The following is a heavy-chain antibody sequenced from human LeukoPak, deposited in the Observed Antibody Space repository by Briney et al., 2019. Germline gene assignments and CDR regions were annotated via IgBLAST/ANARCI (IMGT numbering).Heavy chain of an antibody. V-gene: IGHV3-30*03. D-gene: IGHD5-12*01. CDR3: ARDSGSDSYFDY. J-gene: IGHJ4*02. Sequence: GGSLRLSCAASGFTFSIHGMNWVRQAPGKGLEWVAVISYDGSNRYYADSVKGRFTISRDTSKNTLHLQMNSLRAEDTAVYYCARDSGSDSYFDYWGKGTLVTVSS. CDR2: ISYDGSNR. CDR1: GFTFSIHG.